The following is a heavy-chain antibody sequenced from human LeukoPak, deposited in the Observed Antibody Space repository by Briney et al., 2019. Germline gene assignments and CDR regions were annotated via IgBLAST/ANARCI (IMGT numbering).Heavy chain of an antibody. CDR1: GASVSSSSYC. CDR3: ARRNYPYYFDY. V-gene: IGHV4-39*01. D-gene: IGHD4-11*01. Sequence: SETLSLTCTVSGASVSSSSYCWGWVRQPPGKGLEWIATIAWDGDNYYNPTLKTRVTTSVDTSNNQFSLRLTSMTAADTAVYYCARRNYPYYFDYWGQGTLVTVSS. J-gene: IGHJ4*02. CDR2: IAWDGDN.